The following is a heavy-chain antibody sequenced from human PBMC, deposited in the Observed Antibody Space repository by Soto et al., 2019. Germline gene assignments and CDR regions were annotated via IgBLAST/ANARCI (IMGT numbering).Heavy chain of an antibody. CDR3: ARGRRDGHSRRDY. D-gene: IGHD6-13*01. J-gene: IGHJ4*02. CDR1: GFTFNSYS. V-gene: IGHV3-21*02. CDR2: VSSSSGHI. Sequence: EVQLVESGGGLVKPGESLTLSCAGSGFTFNSYSMHWVRQAPGKGLEWVSSVSSSSGHIYYVDSVRGRFTISRDNAKTSVYLQTNSLRAEDTAVYHGARGRRDGHSRRDYWGRGTLVIVSS.